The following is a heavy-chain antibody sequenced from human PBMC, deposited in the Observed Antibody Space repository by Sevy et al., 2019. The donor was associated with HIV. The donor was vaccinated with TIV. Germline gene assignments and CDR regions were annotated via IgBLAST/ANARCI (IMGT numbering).Heavy chain of an antibody. CDR1: GFSFSYYG. D-gene: IGHD1-26*01. CDR3: ANAYSGSYSHSYLYALDV. V-gene: IGHV3-30*18. CDR2: ISHDGINE. Sequence: GGSLRLSCIGSGFSFSYYGIHWVRQSPGKGLDWVALISHDGINEYYADSVKGRFTITRDNSKNTVYLEMNSLRNEDSAIYFCANAYSGSYSHSYLYALDVWGQGTTVTVSS. J-gene: IGHJ6*02.